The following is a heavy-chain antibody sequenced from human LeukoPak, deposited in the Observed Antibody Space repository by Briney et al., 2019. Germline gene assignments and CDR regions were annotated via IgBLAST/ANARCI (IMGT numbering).Heavy chain of an antibody. V-gene: IGHV4-31*03. CDR2: IYYSGST. CDR3: AREERGSSWFIDY. CDR1: GGSISSGGYC. D-gene: IGHD6-13*01. Sequence: SETLSLTCTVSGGSISSGGYCWSWVRQHPGKGLEWIGYIYYSGSTYYNPSLKSRVTISVDTSKNQFSLKLSSVTAADTAVYYCAREERGSSWFIDYWGQGTLVTVSS. J-gene: IGHJ4*02.